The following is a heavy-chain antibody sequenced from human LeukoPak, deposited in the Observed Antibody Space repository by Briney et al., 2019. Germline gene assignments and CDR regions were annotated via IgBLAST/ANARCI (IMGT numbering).Heavy chain of an antibody. J-gene: IGHJ4*02. CDR2: VSPDGSAT. D-gene: IGHD6-6*01. V-gene: IGHV3-74*01. Sequence: PGGSLRLSCATSGFTFSTSWMNWVRQGPGRGPVWVSRVSPDGSATAYADSVKGRFTVSRDNAKNALYLQMNSLRADDTAVYYCRYGSSSGDYWGQGSLVTVSS. CDR3: RYGSSSGDY. CDR1: GFTFSTSW.